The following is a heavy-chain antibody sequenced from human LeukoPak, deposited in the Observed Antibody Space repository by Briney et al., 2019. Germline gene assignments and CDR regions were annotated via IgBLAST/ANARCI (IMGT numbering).Heavy chain of an antibody. CDR3: ARGGKITTCDY. CDR1: GFTFSSYS. CDR2: ISSSSSTI. V-gene: IGHV3-48*01. D-gene: IGHD2/OR15-2a*01. Sequence: GGSLRLSCAASGFTFSSYSMNWVRQAPGKGLEWVSYISSSSSTIYYADSVKGRFTISRDNAKNSLYLQMNSLRAEDTAVYYCARGGKITTCDYWGQGTLVTVSS. J-gene: IGHJ4*02.